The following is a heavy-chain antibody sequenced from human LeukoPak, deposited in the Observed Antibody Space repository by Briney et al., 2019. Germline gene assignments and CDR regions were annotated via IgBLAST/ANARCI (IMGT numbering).Heavy chain of an antibody. CDR1: GYTFISYY. Sequence: ASVKVSCKSSGYTFISYYMYWVRQAPGQGLEWMGIINPSDGSTSYAQKFQGRVTMTRDTSTSTVYMELRSLRSEDTAVYYCARDSGMVRGTVDYWGQGTLVTVSS. J-gene: IGHJ4*02. D-gene: IGHD3-10*01. CDR3: ARDSGMVRGTVDY. CDR2: INPSDGST. V-gene: IGHV1-46*01.